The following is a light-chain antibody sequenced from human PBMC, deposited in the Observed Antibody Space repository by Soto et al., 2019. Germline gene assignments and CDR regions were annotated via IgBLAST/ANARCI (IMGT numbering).Light chain of an antibody. CDR3: FLFTTTSTHV. CDR1: SSDIGAYDY. CDR2: EVN. V-gene: IGLV2-14*01. J-gene: IGLJ1*01. Sequence: QSALAQPASLSGSPGQSITISGTGTSSDIGAYDYVSWLQQHPGKAPKLMISEVNNRPSGVSHRFSGSKSGNTAYLTISGLQVEDEAEYFCFLFTTTSTHVFGTGTKVTVL.